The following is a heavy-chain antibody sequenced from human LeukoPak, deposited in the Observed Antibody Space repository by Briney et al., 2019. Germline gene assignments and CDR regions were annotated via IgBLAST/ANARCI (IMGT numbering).Heavy chain of an antibody. CDR1: GFTFDNYA. D-gene: IGHD3-16*01. Sequence: GGSLRLSCEASGFTFDNYAMSWVRRAPGKGPEWVSGIIGSGGAAYYADSVKGRFTIGRDNIKNALSLQMNSLRADDTALYFCVREGGPPYFDYWGQGILVTVSS. CDR2: IIGSGGAA. J-gene: IGHJ4*02. CDR3: VREGGPPYFDY. V-gene: IGHV3-23*01.